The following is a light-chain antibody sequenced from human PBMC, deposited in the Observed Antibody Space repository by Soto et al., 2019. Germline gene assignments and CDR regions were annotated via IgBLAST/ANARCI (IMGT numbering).Light chain of an antibody. V-gene: IGKV3-15*01. CDR3: QQYNNWLRGT. J-gene: IGKJ1*01. CDR1: QTVSTN. Sequence: EIVMTQSPATLSVSPVERATLSCRASQTVSTNLAWYQQKPGQAPRLLIYGASTRATGVPARFSGSGSGTEFTLTISSLQSEDVAVYFCQQYNNWLRGTFGQGTKVDI. CDR2: GAS.